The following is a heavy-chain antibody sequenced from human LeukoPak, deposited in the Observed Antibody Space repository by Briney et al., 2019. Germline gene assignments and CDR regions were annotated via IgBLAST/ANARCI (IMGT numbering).Heavy chain of an antibody. V-gene: IGHV1-69*13. Sequence: SVKVSCKASGGTFSSYAISWVRQAPGQGLEWMGGIIPIFGTANYAQKFQGRVTITADESTSTAYMELSSLRSEDTAVYYCAIARDGYKYNWFDPWGQGTLVTVSS. CDR3: AIARDGYKYNWFDP. J-gene: IGHJ5*02. D-gene: IGHD5-24*01. CDR2: IIPIFGTA. CDR1: GGTFSSYA.